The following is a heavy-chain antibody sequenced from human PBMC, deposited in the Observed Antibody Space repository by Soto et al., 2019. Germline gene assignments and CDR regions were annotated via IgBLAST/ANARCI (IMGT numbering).Heavy chain of an antibody. D-gene: IGHD5-18*01. CDR2: ISYDGSDK. J-gene: IGHJ4*02. V-gene: IGHV3-30*18. CDR1: GFTFSSYG. Sequence: PGGSLRLSCAASGFTFSSYGMHWVRQAPGKGLEWVTVISYDGSDKHFADSVKGRFTISRDNSKNTLYLQMNSLRAEDTAVYYCAKDRDTYGSSYIFDYWGQGTLVTVSS. CDR3: AKDRDTYGSSYIFDY.